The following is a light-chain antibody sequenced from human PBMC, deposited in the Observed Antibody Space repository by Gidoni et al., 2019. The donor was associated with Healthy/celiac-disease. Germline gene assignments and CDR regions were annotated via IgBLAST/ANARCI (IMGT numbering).Light chain of an antibody. Sequence: EIVLTQSPGTLSLSPGEIATLSCRASQSVSSSYLAWYQQKPGQAPRLLIYGASSRATGIPDRFSGSGSGTDFTLTISRLEPEDVAVYYCQQYGSSPPAELTFGGXTKVEIK. CDR2: GAS. CDR1: QSVSSSY. CDR3: QQYGSSPPAELT. J-gene: IGKJ4*01. V-gene: IGKV3-20*01.